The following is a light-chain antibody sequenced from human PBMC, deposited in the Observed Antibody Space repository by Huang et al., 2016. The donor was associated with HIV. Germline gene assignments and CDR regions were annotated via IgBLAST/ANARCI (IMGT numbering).Light chain of an antibody. V-gene: IGKV3-15*01. J-gene: IGKJ3*01. CDR3: QQYNNWPPWS. CDR2: GTS. Sequence: EIVMTQSPVTMSVSPGESATRSCRASQSINTNLAWYQQKPGQAPRLLIDGTSTSATGIPARCSGSGSGTEFTLTISSLQSEDFAVYYCQQYNNWPPWSFGPGTKVDIK. CDR1: QSINTN.